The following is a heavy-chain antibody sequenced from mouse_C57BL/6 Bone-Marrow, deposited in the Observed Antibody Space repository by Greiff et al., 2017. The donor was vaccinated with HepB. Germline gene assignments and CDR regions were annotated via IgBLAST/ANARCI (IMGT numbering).Heavy chain of an antibody. V-gene: IGHV1-85*01. CDR1: GYTFTSYD. D-gene: IGHD2-13*01. Sequence: QVQLKESGPELVKPGASVKLSCKASGYTFTSYDINWVKQRPGQGLEWIGWIYPRDGSTKYNEKFKGKATLTVATSSSTAYMELHSLTSEDAAVYFCARVISFDVWGTGTTVTVSS. J-gene: IGHJ1*03. CDR2: IYPRDGST. CDR3: ARVISFDV.